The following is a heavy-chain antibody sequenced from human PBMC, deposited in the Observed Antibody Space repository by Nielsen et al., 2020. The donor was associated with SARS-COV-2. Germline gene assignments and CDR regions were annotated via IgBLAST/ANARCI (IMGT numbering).Heavy chain of an antibody. CDR3: AREWDDYDSSAYDV. J-gene: IGHJ4*02. V-gene: IGHV1-2*06. Sequence: ASVKVSCKASGYTFTGYYMHWVRQAPGQGLEWMGRINPNSGGTNYAQKFQGRVTMTRDTSTTTVYMELSSLRSEDTAVYYCAREWDDYDSSAYDVWGQGTLVTVSS. CDR2: INPNSGGT. D-gene: IGHD3-22*01. CDR1: GYTFTGYY.